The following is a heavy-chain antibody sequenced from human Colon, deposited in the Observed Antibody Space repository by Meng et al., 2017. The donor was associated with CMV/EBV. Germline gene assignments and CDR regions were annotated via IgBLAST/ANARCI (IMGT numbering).Heavy chain of an antibody. CDR2: IYFSGSS. CDR3: ARSLSRYYFGMDV. Sequence: GSLRLSCSVSGASISSSTYYWGRIRQSPGKGLEWIGSIYFSGSSFYNPSLQGQVTISLDTSKSQFPLKVTSVTAADTAVYYCARSLSRYYFGMDVWGQGTMVTVSS. CDR1: GASISSSTYY. D-gene: IGHD3-16*01. J-gene: IGHJ6*02. V-gene: IGHV4-39*01.